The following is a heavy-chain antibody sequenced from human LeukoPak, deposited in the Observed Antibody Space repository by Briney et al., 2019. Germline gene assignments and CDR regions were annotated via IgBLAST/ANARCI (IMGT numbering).Heavy chain of an antibody. Sequence: SVKVSCKASGGTFSSYAISWVLQAPGQGLEWMGRIIPIFGTANYAQKFQGRVTITTDESTSTAYMELSSLRSEDTAVYYCARTPLTCSGGSCWFDPWGQGTLVTVSS. CDR2: IIPIFGTA. CDR1: GGTFSSYA. J-gene: IGHJ5*02. V-gene: IGHV1-69*05. CDR3: ARTPLTCSGGSCWFDP. D-gene: IGHD2-15*01.